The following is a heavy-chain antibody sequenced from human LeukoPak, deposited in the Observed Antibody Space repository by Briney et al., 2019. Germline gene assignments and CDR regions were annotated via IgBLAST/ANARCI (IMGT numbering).Heavy chain of an antibody. D-gene: IGHD3-16*01. Sequence: ASVKVSCKASGYTFTGYYMHWVRQAPGQGLEWMGWINPNSGGTNYAQKFQGRVTMTRDTSISTAYMELSRLRSDDTAVYYCARDVDRRGAGDVWGRGTTVTVSS. CDR1: GYTFTGYY. J-gene: IGHJ6*04. CDR2: INPNSGGT. CDR3: ARDVDRRGAGDV. V-gene: IGHV1-2*02.